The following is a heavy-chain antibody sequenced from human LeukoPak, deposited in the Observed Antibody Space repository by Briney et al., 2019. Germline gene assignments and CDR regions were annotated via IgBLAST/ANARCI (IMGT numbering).Heavy chain of an antibody. CDR2: ISSSGSTI. V-gene: IGHV3-11*01. CDR1: GFTFSDYY. D-gene: IGHD6-13*01. Sequence: AGGSLRLSCAASGFTFSDYYMSWIRQAPGKGLEWVSYISSSGSTIYYADSVKGRFTISRDNAKNSLYLQMNSLRAEDTAVYYCARSPLSGGQQLVTLPFDYWGQGTLVTVSS. CDR3: ARSPLSGGQQLVTLPFDY. J-gene: IGHJ4*02.